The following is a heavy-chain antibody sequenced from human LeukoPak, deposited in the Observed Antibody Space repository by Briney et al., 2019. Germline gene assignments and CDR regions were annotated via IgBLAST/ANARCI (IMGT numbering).Heavy chain of an antibody. J-gene: IGHJ5*02. CDR2: IYYSGST. V-gene: IGHV4-39*07. CDR1: GGSISSSSYY. D-gene: IGHD1-26*01. CDR3: ARGIIVGAAWGENYNCFDP. Sequence: PSETLSLTCTVSGGSISSSSYYWGWIRQPPGKGLEWIGSIYYSGSTYYNPSLKSRVTISVDTSKNQFSLKLSSVTAADTAVYYCARGIIVGAAWGENYNCFDPWGQGTLVTVSS.